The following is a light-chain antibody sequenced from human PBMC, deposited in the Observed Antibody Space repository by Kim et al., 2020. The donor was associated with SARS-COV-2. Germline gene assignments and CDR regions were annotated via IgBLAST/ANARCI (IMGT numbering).Light chain of an antibody. Sequence: SYELTQPLSVSVALGQTARITCGGNNIEDKNVHWYQRKPGQAPVLVIYRDNKRPSEISDRFSGSNSGNTATLTISRAQAGDEADYYCQVWDSSSGVFGGGPQLTVL. V-gene: IGLV3-9*01. CDR1: NIEDKN. CDR3: QVWDSSSGV. CDR2: RDN. J-gene: IGLJ3*02.